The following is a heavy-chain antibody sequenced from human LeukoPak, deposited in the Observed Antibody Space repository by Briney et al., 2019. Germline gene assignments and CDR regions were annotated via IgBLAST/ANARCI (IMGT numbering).Heavy chain of an antibody. V-gene: IGHV3-30*18. CDR3: AKSRFYFDY. CDR1: GFTFSSSG. J-gene: IGHJ4*02. CDR2: ISYDGSNQ. Sequence: GGSLRLSCAASGFTFSSSGMHWVRQAPGKGLEWVTFISYDGSNQYYADSVKGRFTISRDNSKNTLYLQMNSLRAEDTAVYYCAKSRFYFDYWGQGTLVTVSS. D-gene: IGHD3-16*01.